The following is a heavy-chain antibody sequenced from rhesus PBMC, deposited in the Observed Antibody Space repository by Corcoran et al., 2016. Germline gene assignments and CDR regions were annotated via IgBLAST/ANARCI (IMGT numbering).Heavy chain of an antibody. CDR1: GGSISSNY. J-gene: IGHJ4*01. V-gene: IGHV4-169*01. Sequence: QLQLQASGPGLVKPSETLSVTCPVSGGSISSNYWSLIRQPPGKGLEWIGRIYGCGSSTNYNPSLKSRVTLSVDTSKNQLSLKLSSVTAADTAVYYCARYTVTTGFDYWGQGVLVTVSS. CDR3: ARYTVTTGFDY. D-gene: IGHD4-23*01. CDR2: IYGCGSST.